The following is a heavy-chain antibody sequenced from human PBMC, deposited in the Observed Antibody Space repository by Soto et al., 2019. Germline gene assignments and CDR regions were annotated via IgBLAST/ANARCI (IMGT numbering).Heavy chain of an antibody. J-gene: IGHJ4*02. CDR2: IYPGDSDT. V-gene: IGHV5-51*01. Sequence: PGESLKISCKGSGYSFTIYCIGWVRQMPGKGLEWMGIIYPGDSDTRYSPSFQGQVTISADKSISTAYLQWSSLKASDTAMYYCARPLITGTTIPHYWGQGTLVTVSS. CDR1: GYSFTIYC. CDR3: ARPLITGTTIPHY. D-gene: IGHD1-7*01.